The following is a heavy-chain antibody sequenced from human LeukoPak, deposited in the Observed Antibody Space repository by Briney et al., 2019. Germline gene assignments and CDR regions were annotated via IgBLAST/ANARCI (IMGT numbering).Heavy chain of an antibody. CDR3: ARRYCSGRNCYYFDY. CDR2: IHPDDSDT. CDR1: GYTFPSYW. Sequence: GESLKISCKGSGYTFPSYWIGWVRQMPGKGLERMGIIHPDDSDTRYSPSFQGQVTISADKSISTAYLQWSSLKASDTAMYYCARRYCSGRNCYYFDYWGQGTLVTVSS. J-gene: IGHJ4*02. V-gene: IGHV5-51*01. D-gene: IGHD2-15*01.